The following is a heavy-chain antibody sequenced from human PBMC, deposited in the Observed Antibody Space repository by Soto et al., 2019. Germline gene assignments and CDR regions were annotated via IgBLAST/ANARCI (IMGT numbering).Heavy chain of an antibody. V-gene: IGHV3-11*01. J-gene: IGHJ4*02. CDR2: INTLSSAI. Sequence: GSLRLSCAGSGFTFSDYYMTWIRQAPGKGLEWVSYINTLSSAIYYADSVKGRFTISRDNAKNSLYLQMNSLRAEDTAVYYCARRLQWQLRPLDSWGRGTLVTVSS. D-gene: IGHD6-19*01. CDR3: ARRLQWQLRPLDS. CDR1: GFTFSDYY.